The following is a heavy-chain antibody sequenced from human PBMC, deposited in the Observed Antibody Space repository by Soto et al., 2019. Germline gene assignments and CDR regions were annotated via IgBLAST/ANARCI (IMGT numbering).Heavy chain of an antibody. CDR2: IWYDGSYK. CDR3: ARGNWHYGYFDY. J-gene: IGHJ4*02. V-gene: IGHV3-33*01. Sequence: QVQLVESGGGVVQPGRSLRLSCAASGFTFNNYGMHWVRQAPGKGLEWVAVIWYDGSYKYNADSVKGRFTISRDTSTNTQYLQMNSLRAEDKAVYNCARGNWHYGYFDYWGQGTLVTVSA. CDR1: GFTFNNYG. D-gene: IGHD1-7*01.